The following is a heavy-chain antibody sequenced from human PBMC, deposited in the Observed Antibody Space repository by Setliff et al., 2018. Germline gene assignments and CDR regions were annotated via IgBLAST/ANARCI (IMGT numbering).Heavy chain of an antibody. D-gene: IGHD3-3*01. CDR2: YSGGT. CDR3: ARRVDYDFWSGHTDY. V-gene: IGHV4-59*11. Sequence: SETLSLTCTVSGGSISGHYWSWVRQPPGKGLEWIGYYSGGTNYNPSLKSRVTISVDTSKNQFSLKLSSVTAADTAVYYCARRVDYDFWSGHTDYWGQGTLVTVSS. CDR1: GGSISGHY. J-gene: IGHJ4*02.